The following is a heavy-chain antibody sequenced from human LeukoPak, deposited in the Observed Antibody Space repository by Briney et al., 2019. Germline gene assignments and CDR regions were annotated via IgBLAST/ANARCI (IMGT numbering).Heavy chain of an antibody. CDR2: IWYDGSNK. J-gene: IGHJ4*02. V-gene: IGHV3-33*01. Sequence: PGGSLRLSCAASGFTFSSYGMHWVRQAPGKGLEWVAVIWYDGSNKYYADSVKGRFTVSRDNSKNTLYLQMNSLRAEDTAVYYCARERMRLFGDHWGQGTLVTVSS. CDR3: ARERMRLFGDH. CDR1: GFTFSSYG. D-gene: IGHD3-3*01.